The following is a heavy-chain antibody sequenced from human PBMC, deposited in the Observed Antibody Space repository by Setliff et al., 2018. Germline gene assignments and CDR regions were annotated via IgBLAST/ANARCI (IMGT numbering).Heavy chain of an antibody. Sequence: SETLSLTCSVSGGSISGSHYYWVWMRQPPGKRLEWIGEINHSGSTNYIPSLKSRLTISVDTSKNQFSLNLSSVTAADTAVYFCARDNPIVGATDYWGQGILVTVSS. D-gene: IGHD1-26*01. CDR3: ARDNPIVGATDY. V-gene: IGHV4-39*07. CDR2: INHSGST. CDR1: GGSISGSHYY. J-gene: IGHJ4*02.